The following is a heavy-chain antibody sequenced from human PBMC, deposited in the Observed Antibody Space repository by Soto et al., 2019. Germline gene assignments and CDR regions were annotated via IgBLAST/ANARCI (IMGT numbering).Heavy chain of an antibody. Sequence: GGSLRLSCAASGFTFSNAWRSWVRQAPGKGLEWVGRIKSKTDGGTTDYAAPVKGRFTISRDDSKNTLYLQMNSLKTEDTAVYYCTTDCSRSWSYYGMDVWGQGTTVTVYS. V-gene: IGHV3-15*01. CDR3: TTDCSRSWSYYGMDV. CDR1: GFTFSNAW. J-gene: IGHJ6*02. D-gene: IGHD2-15*01. CDR2: IKSKTDGGTT.